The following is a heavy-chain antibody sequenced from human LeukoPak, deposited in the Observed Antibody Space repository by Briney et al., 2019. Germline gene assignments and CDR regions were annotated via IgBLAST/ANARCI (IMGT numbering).Heavy chain of an antibody. D-gene: IGHD1-26*01. CDR3: ATMGAKNFDH. J-gene: IGHJ4*02. Sequence: ATVKVSCKASAYTFTDYYIHWVRQAPGQGLEWLGWINPNTGGTHYVQKFQDRVTMTRDRSIRTAYMEVSRLGSDDTAEYYCATMGAKNFDHWGQGTLVTVSS. V-gene: IGHV1-2*02. CDR2: INPNTGGT. CDR1: AYTFTDYY.